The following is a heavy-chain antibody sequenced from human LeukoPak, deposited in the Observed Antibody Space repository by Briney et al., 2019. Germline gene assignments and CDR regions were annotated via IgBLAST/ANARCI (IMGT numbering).Heavy chain of an antibody. CDR1: GFTFSSYA. V-gene: IGHV3-23*01. Sequence: GGSLRLSCAASGFTFSSYAMSWVRQTPGKGLEWVSGISGSGDGTYYADSVKGRFTISRDNSMNTLYLQMNGLRAEDTAVYYCAKGRSGIVVAGLNYWGQGTLVTVSS. D-gene: IGHD6-19*01. CDR2: ISGSGDGT. CDR3: AKGRSGIVVAGLNY. J-gene: IGHJ4*02.